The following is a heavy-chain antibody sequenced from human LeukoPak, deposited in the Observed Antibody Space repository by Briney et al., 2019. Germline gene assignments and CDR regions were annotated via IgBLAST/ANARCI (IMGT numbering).Heavy chain of an antibody. CDR1: GYTFTSYD. Sequence: ASVKVSCKASGYTFTSYDINWVRQATGQGLEWMGWINPNSGGTNYAQKFQGRVTMTRDTSISTAYMELSRLRSDDTAVYYCASPYCSGGSCYSVFDYWGQGTLVTVSS. CDR3: ASPYCSGGSCYSVFDY. CDR2: INPNSGGT. J-gene: IGHJ4*02. V-gene: IGHV1-2*02. D-gene: IGHD2-15*01.